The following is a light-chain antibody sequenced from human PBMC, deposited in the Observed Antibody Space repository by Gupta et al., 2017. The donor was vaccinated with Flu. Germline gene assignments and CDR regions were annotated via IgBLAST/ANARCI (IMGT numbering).Light chain of an antibody. J-gene: IGKJ2*01. V-gene: IGKV1-5*03. CDR2: ETS. CDR3: QSQHT. Sequence: DIHMTQFPSTLSASLGDRVTITCRASKSISSLLAGYQQKQRKAPKILIYETSSLKSGVPSRFSGSGSGTEFTLTINSLQPDDSETYNCQSQHTFGQGTKLEIK. CDR1: KSISSL.